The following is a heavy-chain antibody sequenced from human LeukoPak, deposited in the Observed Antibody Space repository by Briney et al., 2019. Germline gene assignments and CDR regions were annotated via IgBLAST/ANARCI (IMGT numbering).Heavy chain of an antibody. V-gene: IGHV3-53*01. D-gene: IGHD1-1*01. CDR1: GFTVSSNY. CDR3: ARKLTGTTYFDC. CDR2: IYSGGST. J-gene: IGHJ4*02. Sequence: SGGSLRLSCAASGFTVSSNYMSWVRQAPGKGLEWVSVIYSGGSTYYADSVKGRFTISRDSAKNSVYLRMNSLRAEDTALYYCARKLTGTTYFDCWGQGILVTVSS.